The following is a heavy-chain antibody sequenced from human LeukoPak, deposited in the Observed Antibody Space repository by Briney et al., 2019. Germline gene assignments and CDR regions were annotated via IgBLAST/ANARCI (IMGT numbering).Heavy chain of an antibody. CDR1: RYSVSSGYQ. J-gene: IGHJ4*02. Sequence: SETLSLTCAVFRYSVSSGYQWAWIRQPPGKGMEWIGSIYRSGSAYYNLSLKSRFTISIDTSKNQFSLSVTSVTAADPAVYYCARVDYLLDYWGQGTLVTVSS. CDR3: ARVDYLLDY. V-gene: IGHV4-38-2*01. D-gene: IGHD4-11*01. CDR2: IYRSGSA.